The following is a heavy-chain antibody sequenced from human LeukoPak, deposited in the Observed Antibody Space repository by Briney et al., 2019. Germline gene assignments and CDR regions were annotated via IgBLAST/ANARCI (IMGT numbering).Heavy chain of an antibody. D-gene: IGHD3-3*01. CDR2: IYYSGST. J-gene: IGHJ6*02. CDR1: GGSISSSSYY. V-gene: IGHV4-39*01. Sequence: SETLSLTCTVSGGSISSSSYYWGWIRQPPGKGLEWIGSIYYSGSTYYNPSLKSRVTISVDTSKNQFSLKLSSVTAADTAVYYCARGNRGDFWSGYSPLGPNYYYYGMDVWGQGTTVTVSS. CDR3: ARGNRGDFWSGYSPLGPNYYYYGMDV.